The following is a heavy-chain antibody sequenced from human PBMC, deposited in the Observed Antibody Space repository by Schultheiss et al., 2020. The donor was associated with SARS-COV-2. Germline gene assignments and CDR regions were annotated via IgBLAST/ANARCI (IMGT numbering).Heavy chain of an antibody. CDR1: GGSFSGYY. CDR2: INHSGST. CDR3: ARQTNSYDSSGYYPLGLYYYYYGRDV. D-gene: IGHD3-22*01. V-gene: IGHV4-34*01. Sequence: SETLSLTCAVYGGSFSGYYWSWIRQPPGKGLEWIGEINHSGSTNYNPSLKSRVTISVDTSKNQFSLKLSSVTAADTAVYYCARQTNSYDSSGYYPLGLYYYYYGRDVGGQGTTGTVPS. J-gene: IGHJ6*02.